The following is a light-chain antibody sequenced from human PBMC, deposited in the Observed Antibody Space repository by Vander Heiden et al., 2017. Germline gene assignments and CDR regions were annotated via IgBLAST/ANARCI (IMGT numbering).Light chain of an antibody. CDR1: QSFTSTY. Sequence: EIVLTQSPGSLSLSPGERATLSCRASQSFTSTYLAWYQQKPGQAPRLLIYGASTRATGIPERFSGSGSGTDFTLTINRLEAEDSAVYYCQQYGSSFDTIGQGTKLDIK. V-gene: IGKV3-20*01. CDR2: GAS. J-gene: IGKJ2*01. CDR3: QQYGSSFDT.